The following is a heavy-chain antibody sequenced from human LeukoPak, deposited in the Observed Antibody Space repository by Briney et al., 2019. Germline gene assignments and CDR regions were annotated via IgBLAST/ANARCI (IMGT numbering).Heavy chain of an antibody. Sequence: PSETLSLTCSVSGDDISSSNWWTWVRQPPQKGLEWIGEVYHSGSMNYNPSLKSRIYMSVDKSQNRFSLRLTSVTAADTAVYFCARVSGSGLYFKSFDPWGQGTLVTVSS. CDR3: ARVSGSGLYFKSFDP. D-gene: IGHD3-10*01. V-gene: IGHV4-4*02. CDR1: GDDISSSNW. CDR2: VYHSGSM. J-gene: IGHJ5*01.